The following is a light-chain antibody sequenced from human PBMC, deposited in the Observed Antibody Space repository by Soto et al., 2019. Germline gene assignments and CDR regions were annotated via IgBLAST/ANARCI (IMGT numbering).Light chain of an antibody. J-gene: IGLJ2*01. V-gene: IGLV1-51*02. CDR3: GTWDGSLSAGV. Sequence: QSVLTQPPPVSAAPGQKVTISCSGSSSNIGKNDVSWYQQVPGTAPKLLIYQNNKRPSGIPDRFSGSKSGTSATLGITGLQSGDEADYYCGTWDGSLSAGVFGGGTKL. CDR1: SSNIGKND. CDR2: QNN.